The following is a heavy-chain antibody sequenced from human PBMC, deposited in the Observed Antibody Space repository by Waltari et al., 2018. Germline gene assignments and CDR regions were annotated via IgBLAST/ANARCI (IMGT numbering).Heavy chain of an antibody. Sequence: QVQLVQSGAEVKKPGSSVKVSCKASGGTFSSYAISWVRQAPGQGLEWMGRIIPIFGTANHSQKVQGRVTITADKATSTAYMELSSLRSEDTAVYYCARDGTLLDYDFWSGYSYYFDYWGQGTLVTVSS. J-gene: IGHJ4*02. D-gene: IGHD3-3*01. CDR1: GGTFSSYA. V-gene: IGHV1-69*08. CDR2: IIPIFGTA. CDR3: ARDGTLLDYDFWSGYSYYFDY.